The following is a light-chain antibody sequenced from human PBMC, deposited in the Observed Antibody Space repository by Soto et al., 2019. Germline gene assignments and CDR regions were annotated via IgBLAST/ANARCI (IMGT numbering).Light chain of an antibody. V-gene: IGKV1-39*01. CDR1: QSISSY. CDR2: AAS. CDR3: QRSFSTPLA. J-gene: IGKJ4*01. Sequence: DIQMTQSPSSLSASVGDRVTITCRASQSISSYLHGYQQKPGKAPKLLIYAASSLQSGVPSRFSGSGFGTDFSLTISSLQPEDFATYYGQRSFSTPLAFGGGTKVEIK.